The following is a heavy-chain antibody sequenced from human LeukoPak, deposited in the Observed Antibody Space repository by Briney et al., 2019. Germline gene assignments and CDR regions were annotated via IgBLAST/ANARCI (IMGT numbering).Heavy chain of an antibody. CDR2: IWYDGSNK. D-gene: IGHD3-16*01. CDR1: GFTFSSYG. Sequence: GGSLRLSCAASGFTFSSYGMHWVRQAPGKGLEWVANIWYDGSNKYYADSVKGRFTISRDNSKNTLYLQMNSLRAEDTAVYYCAKEGDQFRGYLDAWGKGTTVTVSS. V-gene: IGHV3-33*06. J-gene: IGHJ6*03. CDR3: AKEGDQFRGYLDA.